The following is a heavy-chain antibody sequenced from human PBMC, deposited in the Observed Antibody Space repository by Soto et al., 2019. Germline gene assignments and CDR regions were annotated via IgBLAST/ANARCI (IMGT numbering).Heavy chain of an antibody. V-gene: IGHV3-33*01. D-gene: IGHD3-16*01. CDR1: GFTFSRSG. CDR3: ARDGGFDY. Sequence: QVQLVESGGGVVQPGRSLRLSCAASGFTFSRSGMHWVRQAPGKGLEWVAVIWYDGSKKYYVDSVKGRFTVSRDNSKTTLYLEMSSLRAEDTAVYYCARDGGFDYWGQGTLVIVSS. CDR2: IWYDGSKK. J-gene: IGHJ4*02.